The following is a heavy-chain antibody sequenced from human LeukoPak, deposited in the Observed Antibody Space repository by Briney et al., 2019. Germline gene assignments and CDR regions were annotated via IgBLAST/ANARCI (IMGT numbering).Heavy chain of an antibody. V-gene: IGHV3-21*01. CDR2: ISSSSSYI. CDR1: GFTVSSNY. J-gene: IGHJ5*02. D-gene: IGHD4-23*01. Sequence: GGSLRLSCVASGFTVSSNYMSWVRQAPGKGLEWVSSISSSSSYIYYADSVKGRFTISRDNAKNSLYLQMNSLRAEDTAVYYCARDATVVSTTNWFDPWGQGTLVTVSS. CDR3: ARDATVVSTTNWFDP.